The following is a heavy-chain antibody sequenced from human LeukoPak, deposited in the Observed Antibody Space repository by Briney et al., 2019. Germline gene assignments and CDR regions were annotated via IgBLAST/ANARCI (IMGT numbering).Heavy chain of an antibody. J-gene: IGHJ4*02. Sequence: GGSLRLSCAASGFTFSSYSMNWVRQAPGKGLEWVSSISGSSSYIYYADSVKGRFTLSRENDKKSLSLQMNSLRAEDTAVYYCAREPDIAGSYYFDYWGQGTLVTVSS. CDR1: GFTFSSYS. CDR3: AREPDIAGSYYFDY. CDR2: ISGSSSYI. D-gene: IGHD6-13*01. V-gene: IGHV3-21*01.